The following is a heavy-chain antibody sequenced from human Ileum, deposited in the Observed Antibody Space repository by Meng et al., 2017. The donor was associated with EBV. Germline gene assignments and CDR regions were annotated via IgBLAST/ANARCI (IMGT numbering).Heavy chain of an antibody. CDR2: IYNSGST. CDR1: GGSISSSNYY. J-gene: IGHJ2*01. CDR3: ARGQKGYFDL. Sequence: VQLQGPGPGLVKPSQTLSLTCTVSGGSISSSNYYWSWIRQPPGKGLEWSGHIYNSGSTYYNPSLKSRITISVDTSKNQFSLKLSSVTAADTAVYYCARGQKGYFDLWGRGTLVTVSS. V-gene: IGHV4-30-4*01.